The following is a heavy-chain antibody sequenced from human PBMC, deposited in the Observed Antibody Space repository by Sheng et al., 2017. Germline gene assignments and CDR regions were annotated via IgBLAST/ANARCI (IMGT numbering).Heavy chain of an antibody. Sequence: QLQLQESGPGLVKPSETLSLTCTVSGGSISSSSYYWGWIRQPPGKGLEWIGSIYYSGSTPTTPVPQESSHISVDTSKNQFSLKLSSVTTADTAVYYCARGVTVTTYYYYYMDVWGQRGPRSPSP. D-gene: IGHD4-17*01. CDR3: ARGVTVTTYYYYYMDV. J-gene: IGHJ6*03. CDR2: IYYSGSTP. CDR1: GGSISSSSYY. V-gene: IGHV4-39*07.